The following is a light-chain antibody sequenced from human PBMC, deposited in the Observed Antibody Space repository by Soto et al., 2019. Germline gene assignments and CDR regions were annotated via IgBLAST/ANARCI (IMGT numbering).Light chain of an antibody. Sequence: AIQMTQSPPSLSASVGDRVILTCRASQDIRNGLGWYQQKPGKAPKLLIHATSNLQGGVPSRFSGSGSGTDFTLTISSLQPEDFATYYCLQDHSYPRTFGQGTRVEIK. CDR2: ATS. V-gene: IGKV1-6*01. CDR1: QDIRNG. CDR3: LQDHSYPRT. J-gene: IGKJ1*01.